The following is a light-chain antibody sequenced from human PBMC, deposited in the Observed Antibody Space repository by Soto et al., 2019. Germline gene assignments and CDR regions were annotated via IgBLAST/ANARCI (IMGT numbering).Light chain of an antibody. Sequence: EIVMTQSPATLSVSPGERATLSCRASQSVSSKLAWYQQKPGQAPRLLIYGASTRATGIPARFSGSGSGTEFTLTISSLQSEDFAVYYCQQYGSSGTFGQGTKVDIK. CDR2: GAS. CDR1: QSVSSK. J-gene: IGKJ1*01. CDR3: QQYGSSGT. V-gene: IGKV3-15*01.